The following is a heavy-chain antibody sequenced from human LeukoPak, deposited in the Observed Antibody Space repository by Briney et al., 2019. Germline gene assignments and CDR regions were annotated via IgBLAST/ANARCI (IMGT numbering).Heavy chain of an antibody. J-gene: IGHJ4*02. CDR1: GFTFSSYW. CDR2: IKQDGSEK. D-gene: IGHD3-10*01. V-gene: IGHV3-7*01. CDR3: AREGLWELWFGESKGY. Sequence: PGGSLRLSCAASGFTFSSYWMSWVRQAPGKGLEWVANIKQDGSEKYYVDSVKGRFTISRDNAKNSLYLQMNSLRAEDTAVYYCAREGLWELWFGESKGYWGQGTLVTVSS.